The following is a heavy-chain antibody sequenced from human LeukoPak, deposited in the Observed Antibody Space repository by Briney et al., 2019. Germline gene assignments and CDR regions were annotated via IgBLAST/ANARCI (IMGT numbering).Heavy chain of an antibody. CDR3: ARDHRYDFDY. Sequence: GASVKVSCKASGYTFATSGISWVRQAPGQGLEWMGWIGAYNGNTNYVQKFQGRVTMTTETSTSTAYMELRSLRSDDTAMYYCARDHRYDFDYWGQGTLVTVSS. J-gene: IGHJ4*02. D-gene: IGHD1-1*01. CDR2: IGAYNGNT. CDR1: GYTFATSG. V-gene: IGHV1-18*01.